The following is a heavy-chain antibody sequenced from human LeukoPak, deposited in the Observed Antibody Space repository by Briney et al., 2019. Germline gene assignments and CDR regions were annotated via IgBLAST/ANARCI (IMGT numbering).Heavy chain of an antibody. Sequence: SETLSLTCTVSGGSISIYYWSWIRQPPGKGLEWIGEINRGGSTEYNPSLKSRVTVSVETSKNQFSLKLSSVTAADTAVYYCARGYGSGSYYGHWGQGTLVTVSS. CDR3: ARGYGSGSYYGH. CDR1: GGSISIYY. D-gene: IGHD3-10*01. CDR2: INRGGST. V-gene: IGHV4-34*01. J-gene: IGHJ4*02.